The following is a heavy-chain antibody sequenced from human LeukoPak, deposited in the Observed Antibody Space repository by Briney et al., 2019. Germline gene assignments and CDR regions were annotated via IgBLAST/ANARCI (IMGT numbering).Heavy chain of an antibody. V-gene: IGHV4-30-4*01. J-gene: IGHJ4*02. CDR3: ARGLDYYDSSGYPRGYSYFDY. D-gene: IGHD3-22*01. CDR1: GGSISSGDYY. CDR2: IYYSGST. Sequence: SETLSLTCTVSGGSISSGDYYWSWIRQPPGKGLEWIGYIYYSGSTYYNPSLKSRVTISVDTSKNQISLKLSSVTAADTAVYYCARGLDYYDSSGYPRGYSYFDYWGQGTLVTVSS.